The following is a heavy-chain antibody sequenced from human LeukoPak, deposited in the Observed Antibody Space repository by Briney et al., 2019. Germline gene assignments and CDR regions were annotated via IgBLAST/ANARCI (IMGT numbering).Heavy chain of an antibody. V-gene: IGHV1-2*02. CDR3: ARERREHDYGDKQLDY. D-gene: IGHD4-17*01. CDR2: INPNSGGT. CDR1: GYTFTGYY. J-gene: IGHJ4*02. Sequence: ASVKVSCKASGYTFTGYYMHWVRQAPGQGLEWMGWINPNSGGTNYAQKFQGRVTMTRDTSISTAYMELSRLRSDDTAVYYCARERREHDYGDKQLDYWGQGTLVTVSS.